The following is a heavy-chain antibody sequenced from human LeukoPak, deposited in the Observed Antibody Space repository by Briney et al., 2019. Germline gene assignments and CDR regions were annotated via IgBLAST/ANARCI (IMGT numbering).Heavy chain of an antibody. CDR3: ARGSDIQLWSIGDY. J-gene: IGHJ4*02. Sequence: PSETLSLTCTVSGGSISSSSYYWSWIRQPPGKGLEWIVNIYYSGSTNYNPSLKSRVTISVDTSKNQFSLKLSSVTAADTAVYYCARGSDIQLWSIGDYWGQGTLVTVSS. V-gene: IGHV4-61*05. CDR2: IYYSGST. D-gene: IGHD5-18*01. CDR1: GGSISSSSYY.